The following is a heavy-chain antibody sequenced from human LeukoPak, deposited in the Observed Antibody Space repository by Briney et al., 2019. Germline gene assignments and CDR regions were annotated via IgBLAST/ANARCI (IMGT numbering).Heavy chain of an antibody. J-gene: IGHJ6*02. CDR3: AKSRVYYDFWSGSAYYYYYGMDV. CDR2: ISYDGSNK. Sequence: GRSLRLSCAASGFTFSSYGMHWVRQAPGKGLEWVAVISYDGSNKYYADSVKGRFTISRDNSKNTLYLQMNSLRAEDTAVYYCAKSRVYYDFWSGSAYYYYYGMDVWGQGTTVTVSS. CDR1: GFTFSSYG. V-gene: IGHV3-30*18. D-gene: IGHD3-3*01.